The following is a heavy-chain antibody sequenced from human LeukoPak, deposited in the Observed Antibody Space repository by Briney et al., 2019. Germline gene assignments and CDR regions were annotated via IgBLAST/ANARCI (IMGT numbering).Heavy chain of an antibody. CDR1: GFAFSGYG. V-gene: IGHV3-30*02. CDR2: IRYDESHK. Sequence: PGGSLRLSCAASGFAFSGYGMHWVRQAPGKGLEWVAFIRYDESHKYYADSVKGRFTISRDNSKNTLYLQMNSLRVEDTAVYYCAKDSPVLTYWGQGTLVTVSS. CDR3: AKDSPVLTY. J-gene: IGHJ4*02.